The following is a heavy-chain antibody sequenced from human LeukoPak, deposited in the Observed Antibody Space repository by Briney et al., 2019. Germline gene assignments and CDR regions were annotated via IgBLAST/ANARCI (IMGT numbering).Heavy chain of an antibody. Sequence: ASVKVSCKASGYTFTSYGISWVRQAPGQGLEWMGWISAYNGNTNYAQRLQGRVTMTTDTSTSTAYMELRSLRSDDTAVYYCARTCSGGSCLDYWGQGTLVTVSS. D-gene: IGHD2-15*01. CDR3: ARTCSGGSCLDY. CDR2: ISAYNGNT. CDR1: GYTFTSYG. V-gene: IGHV1-18*01. J-gene: IGHJ4*02.